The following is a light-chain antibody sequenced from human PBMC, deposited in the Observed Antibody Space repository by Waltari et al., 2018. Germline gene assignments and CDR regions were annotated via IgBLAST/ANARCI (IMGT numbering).Light chain of an antibody. CDR2: GAS. J-gene: IGKJ4*01. CDR1: QSVSGSY. CDR3: QQYYSPPLT. Sequence: EIVLTQSPGTLSLSPGETATLSCRASQSVSGSYLAWNQQKPGQAPRLLVYGASSRATGIPDRFSGSGSGTDFTLTISTLQAEDVAVYYCQQYYSPPLTFGGGTKVEIK. V-gene: IGKV3-20*01.